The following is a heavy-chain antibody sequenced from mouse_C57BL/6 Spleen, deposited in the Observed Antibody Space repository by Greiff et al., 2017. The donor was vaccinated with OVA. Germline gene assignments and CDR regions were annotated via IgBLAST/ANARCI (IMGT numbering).Heavy chain of an antibody. D-gene: IGHD2-4*01. CDR3: ERPYDYDGAWFAY. Sequence: QVQLQQPGAELVKPGASVKLSCKASGYTFTSYWMHWVKQRPGQGLEWIGMIHPNSGSTNYNEKFKSKATLTVDKSSSTAYMQLSSLTSEDSAVYYCERPYDYDGAWFAYWGQGTLVTVSA. V-gene: IGHV1-64*01. J-gene: IGHJ3*01. CDR1: GYTFTSYW. CDR2: IHPNSGST.